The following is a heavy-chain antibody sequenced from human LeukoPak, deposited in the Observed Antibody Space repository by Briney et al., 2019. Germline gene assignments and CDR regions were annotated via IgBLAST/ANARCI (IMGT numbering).Heavy chain of an antibody. CDR3: AKALDPGGSGYYYGFDY. D-gene: IGHD3-22*01. CDR2: ISGSGGST. Sequence: GGSLRLSCAASGFTFSSYAMSWVRQAPGKGLEWVSAISGSGGSTYYADSVKGRFTISRDNSKNTLYLRMNSLRAEDTAVYYCAKALDPGGSGYYYGFDYWGQGALVTVSS. CDR1: GFTFSSYA. V-gene: IGHV3-23*01. J-gene: IGHJ4*02.